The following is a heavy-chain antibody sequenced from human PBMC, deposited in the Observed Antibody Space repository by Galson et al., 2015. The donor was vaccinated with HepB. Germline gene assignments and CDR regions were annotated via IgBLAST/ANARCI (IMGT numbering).Heavy chain of an antibody. D-gene: IGHD6-19*01. CDR3: ARVLSSGWTRQFDY. J-gene: IGHJ4*02. V-gene: IGHV3-30*03. CDR2: ISYDGNNK. Sequence: SLRLSCAASGFTFSNYDMHWVRQATGKGLEWVTAISYDGNNKYYADSVKGRFTISRDNSKNTVSLQMNGLTTEDTAVYFCARVLSSGWTRQFDYWGQGTLVAVSS. CDR1: GFTFSNYD.